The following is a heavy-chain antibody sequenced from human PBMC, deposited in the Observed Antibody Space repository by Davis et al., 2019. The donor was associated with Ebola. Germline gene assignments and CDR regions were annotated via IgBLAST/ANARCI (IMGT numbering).Heavy chain of an antibody. CDR1: GFTFSSYW. J-gene: IGHJ4*02. Sequence: PGGSLRLSCAASGFTFSSYWMNWVRQAPGKGLVWVSNINNDGSITGYADSVKGRFTISRDNAKSTLYLQMNSLRAEDTAVYYCTRTPAAGLWGQGTLVTVSS. CDR2: INNDGSIT. D-gene: IGHD6-13*01. CDR3: TRTPAAGL. V-gene: IGHV3-74*01.